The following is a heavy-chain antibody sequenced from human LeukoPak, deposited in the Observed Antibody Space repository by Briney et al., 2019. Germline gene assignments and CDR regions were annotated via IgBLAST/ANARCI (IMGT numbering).Heavy chain of an antibody. J-gene: IGHJ3*02. CDR3: ASPPVGGAFDI. Sequence: ASVKVSCKASGGTFSNYAISWVRQAPGQGLEWMGGNIPIFGTTSSAQELQGRVTFTADKSTSTAYMELSSLRSEDTAVYYCASPPVGGAFDIWGQGTMVTVSS. V-gene: IGHV1-69*06. D-gene: IGHD3-16*01. CDR2: NIPIFGTT. CDR1: GGTFSNYA.